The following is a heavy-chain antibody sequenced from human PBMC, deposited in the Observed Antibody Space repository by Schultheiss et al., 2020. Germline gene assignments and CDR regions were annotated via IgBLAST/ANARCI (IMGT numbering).Heavy chain of an antibody. Sequence: LRLSCAASGFTFSDYYMSWIRQHPGKGLEWIGYIYYSGSTYYNPSLKSRVTISVDTSKNQFSLKLSSVTAADTAVYYCARRTTGGFFDYWGQGTLVTVSS. J-gene: IGHJ4*02. CDR1: GFTFSDYY. CDR3: ARRTTGGFFDY. V-gene: IGHV4-31*02. CDR2: IYYSGST. D-gene: IGHD1-1*01.